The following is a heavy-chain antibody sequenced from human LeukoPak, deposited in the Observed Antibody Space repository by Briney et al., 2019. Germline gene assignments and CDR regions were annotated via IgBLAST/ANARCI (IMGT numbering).Heavy chain of an antibody. CDR2: IYYSGST. CDR3: ARVLSGYSSSWYHENWFDP. J-gene: IGHJ5*02. V-gene: IGHV4-59*01. Sequence: PSETLSLTCTVSGGSISGYYRTWIRQPPGKILEWRGDIYYSGSTSYNPSLKSRVTISVDTSKNQFSLKLSSVTAADTAVYYCARVLSGYSSSWYHENWFDPWGQGTLVTVSS. D-gene: IGHD6-13*01. CDR1: GGSISGYY.